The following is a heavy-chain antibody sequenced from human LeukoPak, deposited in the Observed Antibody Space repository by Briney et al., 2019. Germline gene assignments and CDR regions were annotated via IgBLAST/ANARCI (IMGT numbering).Heavy chain of an antibody. CDR3: ARDLVENSRGHDF. Sequence: PSETLSLTCAVSGGSISSPNWWSWVRQPPGKGLEWIGEIYHSWMTNYKTSLKSRVTISVDESKNQFSLKLSSVTAADTAVYYCARDLVENSRGHDFWGQGILVIVSS. CDR1: GGSISSPNW. D-gene: IGHD2-15*01. CDR2: IYHSWMT. J-gene: IGHJ4*02. V-gene: IGHV4-4*02.